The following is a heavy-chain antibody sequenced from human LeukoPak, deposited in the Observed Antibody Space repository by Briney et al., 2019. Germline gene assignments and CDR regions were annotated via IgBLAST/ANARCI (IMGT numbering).Heavy chain of an antibody. CDR2: INHSGST. CDR3: ARDLSDYGGNSGYFDY. D-gene: IGHD4-23*01. CDR1: GGSFSGYY. J-gene: IGHJ4*02. Sequence: SETLSLTCAVYGGSFSGYYWSWIRQPPGKGLEWIGEINHSGSTNYNPSLKSRVTISVDTSKNQFSLKLSSVTAADTAVYYCARDLSDYGGNSGYFDYWGQGTLVTVSS. V-gene: IGHV4-34*01.